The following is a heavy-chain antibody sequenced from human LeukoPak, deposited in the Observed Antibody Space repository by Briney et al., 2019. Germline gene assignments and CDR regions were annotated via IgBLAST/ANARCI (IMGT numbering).Heavy chain of an antibody. J-gene: IGHJ6*03. D-gene: IGHD3-9*01. Sequence: SETLSLTCTVSGDSISSSTYFWGWIRQPPGKGLEWIGSFSFSGSTYYNPSLKSRVTISVDTSKNQFSLKLSSVTAADTAVYYCARERERYFDWLLENYYYYYMDVWGKGTTVTISS. V-gene: IGHV4-39*02. CDR3: ARERERYFDWLLENYYYYYMDV. CDR1: GDSISSSTYF. CDR2: FSFSGST.